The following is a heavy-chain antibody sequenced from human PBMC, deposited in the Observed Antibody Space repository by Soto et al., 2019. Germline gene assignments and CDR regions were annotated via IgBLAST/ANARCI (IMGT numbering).Heavy chain of an antibody. V-gene: IGHV1-69*06. D-gene: IGHD2-15*01. CDR2: IIPIFDTT. J-gene: IGHJ6*02. CDR1: EDTFSTYA. Sequence: QVQLVQSGAEVRRPGSSVKVSCKASEDTFSTYAIVWVRQAPGQGLEWMGGIIPIFDTTNYAQSFRDRVTITADKSTNTVYMELSSLRFEDTAVYYCARSSRRSVDCYSGFHAWGQGTTVTVSS. CDR3: ARSSRRSVDCYSGFHA.